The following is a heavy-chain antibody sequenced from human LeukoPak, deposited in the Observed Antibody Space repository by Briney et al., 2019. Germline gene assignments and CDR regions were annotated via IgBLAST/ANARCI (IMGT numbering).Heavy chain of an antibody. V-gene: IGHV3-30*14. CDR3: ARGNSYDSSGYPEYFQN. Sequence: GGSLRLSCAASGFTFSSYAMHWVRQAPGKGLEWVAVISYDGSNKYYADSVKGRFTISRDNSRNTVSLQMNTLRAEDTAVYYCARGNSYDSSGYPEYFQNWGQGTLVTVSS. CDR1: GFTFSSYA. D-gene: IGHD3-22*01. J-gene: IGHJ1*01. CDR2: ISYDGSNK.